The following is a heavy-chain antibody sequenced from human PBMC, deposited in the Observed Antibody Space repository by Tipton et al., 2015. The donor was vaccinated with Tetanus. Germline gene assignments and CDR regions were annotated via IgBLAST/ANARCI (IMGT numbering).Heavy chain of an antibody. CDR2: VFYRGST. D-gene: IGHD6-19*01. J-gene: IGHJ3*02. CDR3: ARIGWPQQNKPAFDI. V-gene: IGHV4-61*01. Sequence: TLSLTCTVSGGSISSGSSYWSWVRQPPGKKLEWLGYVFYRGSTNYNPSFKSRVTISVDTSKNQFSLKLHSVSAADTAVYYCARIGWPQQNKPAFDIWGQGTVVTVSS. CDR1: GGSISSGSSY.